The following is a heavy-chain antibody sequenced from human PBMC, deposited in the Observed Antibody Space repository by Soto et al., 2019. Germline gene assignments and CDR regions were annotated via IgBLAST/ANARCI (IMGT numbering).Heavy chain of an antibody. Sequence: PSETLSLTCTFSDGSISIGDYYWSWIRQHPGKGLEWIGYIYYSGTTYYNPSLKSRITISVDRSKNQFSLKLSSVTAADTAVYYCARAPSTWYDHFDCWGQGTLVTVSS. CDR2: IYYSGTT. D-gene: IGHD1-20*01. CDR1: DGSISIGDYY. CDR3: ARAPSTWYDHFDC. V-gene: IGHV4-31*03. J-gene: IGHJ4*02.